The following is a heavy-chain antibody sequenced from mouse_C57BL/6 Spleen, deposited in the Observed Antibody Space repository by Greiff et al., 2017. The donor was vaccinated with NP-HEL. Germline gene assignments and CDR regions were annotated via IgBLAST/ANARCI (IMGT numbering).Heavy chain of an antibody. D-gene: IGHD2-5*01. CDR2: FHPYNDDT. J-gene: IGHJ4*01. Sequence: VKLQESGAELVKPGASVKMSCKASGYTFTTYPIEWMKQNHGKSLEWIGNFHPYNDDTKYNEKFKGKATLTVEKSSSTVYLELSRLTSDDSAVYYCALSHYSNYAMDYWGQGTSVTVSS. V-gene: IGHV1-47*01. CDR3: ALSHYSNYAMDY. CDR1: GYTFTTYP.